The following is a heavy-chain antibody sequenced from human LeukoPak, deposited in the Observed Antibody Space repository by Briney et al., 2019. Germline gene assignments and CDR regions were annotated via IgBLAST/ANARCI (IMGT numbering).Heavy chain of an antibody. D-gene: IGHD5-18*01. Sequence: GGSLRLSCAASGFTFSSHGINWVRQAPGKGLEWVSGISGSGGNTYYADSVKGRFTISRDNSKNTLYLQMNSLRADDTAVYYCARGRKYTSGYRVTELGSGYSDYWGQGTLVTVSS. CDR3: ARGRKYTSGYRVTELGSGYSDY. J-gene: IGHJ4*02. CDR1: GFTFSSHG. V-gene: IGHV3-23*01. CDR2: ISGSGGNT.